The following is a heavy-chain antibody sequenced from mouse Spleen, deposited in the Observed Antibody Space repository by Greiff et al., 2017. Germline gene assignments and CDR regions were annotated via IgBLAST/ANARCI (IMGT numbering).Heavy chain of an antibody. V-gene: IGHV7-3*01. J-gene: IGHJ4*01. CDR3: ARYYYGSSYAMDY. D-gene: IGHD1-1*01. CDR1: GFTFTDYY. Sequence: EVQLQESGGGLVQPGGSLSLSCAASGFTFTDYYMSWVHQPPGKALEWLGFIRNKANGYTTEYSASVKGRFTISRDNSQSILYLQMNALRAEDSATYYCARYYYGSSYAMDYWGQGTSVTVSS. CDR2: IRNKANGYTT.